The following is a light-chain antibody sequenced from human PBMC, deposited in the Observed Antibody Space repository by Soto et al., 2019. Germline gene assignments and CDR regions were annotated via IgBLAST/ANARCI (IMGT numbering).Light chain of an antibody. CDR1: QSVSSSY. CDR2: GAS. CDR3: QQYGSSLFT. J-gene: IGKJ3*01. V-gene: IGKV3-20*01. Sequence: DIVLTQSPGTLSLSPGERATLSCRASQSVSSSYLAWYQQKPGQAPRLLIYGASRRATGIPDRFSGSGSGTDFTLTISRLEPEDFAVYYCQQYGSSLFTFGPGTKVDIK.